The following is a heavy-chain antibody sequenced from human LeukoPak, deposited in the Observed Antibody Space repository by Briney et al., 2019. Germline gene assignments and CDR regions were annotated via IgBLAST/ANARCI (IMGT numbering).Heavy chain of an antibody. CDR2: INHSGST. V-gene: IGHV4-34*01. CDR3: ARGYCSSTSCPFDY. Sequence: SETLSLTCAVYGGSFSGYYWSWIRQPPGKGLEWIGEINHSGSTNYNPSLKSRVTISVDTSKNQFSLKLSSVTAADTAVYYRARGYCSSTSCPFDYWGQGTLVTVSS. CDR1: GGSFSGYY. D-gene: IGHD2-2*01. J-gene: IGHJ4*02.